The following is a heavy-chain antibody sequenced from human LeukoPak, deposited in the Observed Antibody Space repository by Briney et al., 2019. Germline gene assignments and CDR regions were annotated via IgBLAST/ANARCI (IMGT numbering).Heavy chain of an antibody. J-gene: IGHJ4*02. CDR3: ARDPLGRIVVVPAAAESDY. D-gene: IGHD2-2*01. CDR1: GFTFSSYS. V-gene: IGHV3-21*01. CDR2: ISSSSSYI. Sequence: GGSLRLSCAVSGFTFSSYSMKWVCQAPGKGLEWVSSISSSSSYIYYADSVKGRFTISRDNAKNSLYLQMNSLRAEDTAVYYCARDPLGRIVVVPAAAESDYWGQGTLVTVSS.